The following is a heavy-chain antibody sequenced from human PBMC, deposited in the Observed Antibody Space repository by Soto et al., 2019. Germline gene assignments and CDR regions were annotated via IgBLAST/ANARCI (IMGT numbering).Heavy chain of an antibody. V-gene: IGHV5-10-1*01. CDR1: GYDFSKHW. CDR3: ARLGTISPLDY. CDR2: IHPSDSLT. Sequence: PGESLKISCNGSGYDFSKHWITWVRQVPGKGLEWMGRIHPSDSLTNDSPSFQGHVTISADKSTSTASLQWNSLKASDTAIYYCARLGTISPLDYWGQGTLVTVSS. J-gene: IGHJ4*02. D-gene: IGHD7-27*01.